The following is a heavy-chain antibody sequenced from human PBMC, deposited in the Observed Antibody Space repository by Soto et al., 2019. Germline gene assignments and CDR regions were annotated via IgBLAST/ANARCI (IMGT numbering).Heavy chain of an antibody. J-gene: IGHJ3*02. D-gene: IGHD2-15*01. Sequence: GGSLRLSCAASGFTFSSYGMHWVRQAPGKGLEWVAVLWYDGSNKYYSDSVKGRFTISRDNSKNTLYLQMNSLRAEDTAVYYCARELQGCSGGSCYSDAFDIWGQGTMVTVSS. CDR2: LWYDGSNK. CDR3: ARELQGCSGGSCYSDAFDI. V-gene: IGHV3-33*01. CDR1: GFTFSSYG.